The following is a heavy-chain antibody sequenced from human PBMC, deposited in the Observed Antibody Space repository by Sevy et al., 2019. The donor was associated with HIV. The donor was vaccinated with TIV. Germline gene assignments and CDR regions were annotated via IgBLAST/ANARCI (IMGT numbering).Heavy chain of an antibody. Sequence: GGSLRLSCAASGFTTGFTFSDYWMAWVRQAPGKGLEWVANIKEDGTEIYYLDSLKGRFTISRDNAKNSLYLQMNSLRAEDTAVYYCARGGYYGYSGLDYWGQGTLVTVSS. D-gene: IGHD3-10*01. CDR3: ARGGYYGYSGLDY. J-gene: IGHJ4*02. V-gene: IGHV3-7*01. CDR2: IKEDGTEI. CDR1: GFTTGFTFSDYW.